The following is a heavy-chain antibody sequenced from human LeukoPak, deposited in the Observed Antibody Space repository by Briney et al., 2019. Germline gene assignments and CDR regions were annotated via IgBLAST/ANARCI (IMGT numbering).Heavy chain of an antibody. CDR2: ISSSSATI. Sequence: GGSLRLSCEGSGFSFSAYNMNWVRQAPGKGLESISYISSSSATIFYADSVKGRFTISRDNAKNSLYLQMNSLRAEDTAVYYCARGAAAGTSRFDYWGQGTLVTVSS. V-gene: IGHV3-48*01. CDR1: GFSFSAYN. CDR3: ARGAAAGTSRFDY. J-gene: IGHJ4*02. D-gene: IGHD6-13*01.